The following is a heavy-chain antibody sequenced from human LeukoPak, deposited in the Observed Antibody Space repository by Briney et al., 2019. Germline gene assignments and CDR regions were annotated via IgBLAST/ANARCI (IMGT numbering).Heavy chain of an antibody. CDR3: ARRREYRNYGYYYYYLDL. V-gene: IGHV5-51*01. D-gene: IGHD2/OR15-2a*01. Sequence: GESLKISCEASGYSFSIYWIAWVRQMPGKGLEWVGILYPGGSETKYSPSFQGHVTISADKSINTAYLQWNSLKASDSAMYYCARRREYRNYGYYYYYLDLWGKGTTVTVSS. J-gene: IGHJ6*03. CDR1: GYSFSIYW. CDR2: LYPGGSET.